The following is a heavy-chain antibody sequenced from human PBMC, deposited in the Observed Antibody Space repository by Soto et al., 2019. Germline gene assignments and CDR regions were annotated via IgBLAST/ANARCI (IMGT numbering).Heavy chain of an antibody. D-gene: IGHD1-7*01. CDR2: IYPGDSDT. V-gene: IGHV5-51*01. J-gene: IGHJ6*02. CDR3: ARHDNWNYGYYSYYGMDV. CDR1: GSSFTSYW. Sequence: PGESLKISCKGSGSSFTSYWIGWVRQMPGKGLEWMVIIYPGDSDTRYSPSFQGQVTISADKSISTAYLQWSSLKASDTAMYYCARHDNWNYGYYSYYGMDVWGQGTTVTVSS.